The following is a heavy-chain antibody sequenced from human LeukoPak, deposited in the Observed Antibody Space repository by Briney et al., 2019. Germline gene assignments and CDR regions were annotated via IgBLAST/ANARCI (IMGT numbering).Heavy chain of an antibody. CDR2: IYYSGST. J-gene: IGHJ4*02. D-gene: IGHD4-17*01. Sequence: SETLSLTCAVYGGSFSGYYWSWIRQHPGKGLEWIGYIYYSGSTYYNPSLKSRVTISVDTSKNQFSLKLSSVTAADTAVYYCASQNYGDYLDYWGQGTLVTVSS. CDR1: GGSFSGYY. CDR3: ASQNYGDYLDY. V-gene: IGHV4-31*11.